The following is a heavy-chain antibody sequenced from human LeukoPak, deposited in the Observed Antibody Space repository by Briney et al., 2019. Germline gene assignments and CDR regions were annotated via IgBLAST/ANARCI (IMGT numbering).Heavy chain of an antibody. Sequence: GGSLRLSCPASGFTFSSYNMNWVRQAAGKGLEWVSSISTDNYQHYADSMKGRFTIYRHNAKNSLYLQMNSLRVEDTAVYYCASDKETTPLFVYWGRGTLVTVSS. D-gene: IGHD2-15*01. CDR2: ISTDNYQ. CDR1: GFTFSSYN. J-gene: IGHJ4*02. V-gene: IGHV3-21*06. CDR3: ASDKETTPLFVY.